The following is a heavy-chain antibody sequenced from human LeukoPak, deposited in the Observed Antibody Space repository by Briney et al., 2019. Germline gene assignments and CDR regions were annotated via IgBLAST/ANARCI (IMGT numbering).Heavy chain of an antibody. V-gene: IGHV4-59*01. D-gene: IGHD6-13*01. J-gene: IGHJ5*02. CDR2: IYDSGSI. CDR1: GGSISSYY. CDR3: ARGIAEGNWFDP. Sequence: SEALSLTCTVSGGSISSYYWSWIRQPPGKGLEWIGYIYDSGSINYSPSLKSRVTISVDTSKNHFSLRLSSVTAADTAVYYCARGIAEGNWFDPWGQGTRVTVSS.